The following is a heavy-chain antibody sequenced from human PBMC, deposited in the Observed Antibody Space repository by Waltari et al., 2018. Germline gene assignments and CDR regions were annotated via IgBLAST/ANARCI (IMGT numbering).Heavy chain of an antibody. D-gene: IGHD3-10*01. V-gene: IGHV4-39*01. CDR2: IYYSGST. Sequence: QLQLQESGPRLVKPSETLSLTCPVSGGAIRSSSYYWGWIRQPPGKGLEWIGSIYYSGSTYYNPSLESRVAISVDTSKSQFSLKLSSVTAADAAVYYCARGWGYFGSGSYPDSWGQGTLVTVSS. J-gene: IGHJ4*02. CDR1: GGAIRSSSYY. CDR3: ARGWGYFGSGSYPDS.